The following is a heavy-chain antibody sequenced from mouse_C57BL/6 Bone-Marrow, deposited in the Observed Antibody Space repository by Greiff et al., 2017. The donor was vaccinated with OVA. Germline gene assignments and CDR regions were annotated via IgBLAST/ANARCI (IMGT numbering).Heavy chain of an antibody. CDR3: AKLLLWSRGFDY. CDR2: IHPNSGST. V-gene: IGHV1-64*01. Sequence: QVQLQQPGAELVKPGASVKLSCKASGYTFTSYWMHWVKQRPGQGLEWIGMIHPNSGSTNYNEKFKSKATLTVDKSSSTAYMQLSSLTSEDSAVYYCAKLLLWSRGFDYWGQGTTLTVSS. J-gene: IGHJ2*01. D-gene: IGHD2-1*01. CDR1: GYTFTSYW.